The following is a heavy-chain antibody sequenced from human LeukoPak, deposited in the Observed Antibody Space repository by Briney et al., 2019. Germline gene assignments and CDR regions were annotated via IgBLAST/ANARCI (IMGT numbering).Heavy chain of an antibody. V-gene: IGHV3-23*01. CDR1: GFTVSSNY. Sequence: GGSLRLSCAASGFTVSSNYMSWVRQAPGKGLEWVSAISGSGGSTYYADSVKGRFTISRDNSKNTLYLQMNSLRAEDTAVYYCAKDTVTTLYYFDYWGQGTLVTVSS. CDR3: AKDTVTTLYYFDY. J-gene: IGHJ4*02. CDR2: ISGSGGST. D-gene: IGHD4-17*01.